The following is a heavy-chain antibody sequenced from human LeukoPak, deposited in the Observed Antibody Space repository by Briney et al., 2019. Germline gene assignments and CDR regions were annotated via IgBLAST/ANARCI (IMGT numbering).Heavy chain of an antibody. J-gene: IGHJ4*02. CDR1: GFTFSTYG. CDR3: GRGHWGLDY. D-gene: IGHD7-27*01. CDR2: ISYDGSSK. Sequence: AGGSLRLSCAASGFTFSTYGMTWVRQAPGKGLEWVAVISYDGSSKYYADSVKGRFTISRDNSKNTLYLQMNSLRAEDTAVYYCGRGHWGLDYWGQGALVTVSS. V-gene: IGHV3-30*03.